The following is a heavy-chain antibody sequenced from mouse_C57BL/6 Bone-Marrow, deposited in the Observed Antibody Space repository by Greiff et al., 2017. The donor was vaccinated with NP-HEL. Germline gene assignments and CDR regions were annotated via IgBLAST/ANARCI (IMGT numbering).Heavy chain of an antibody. D-gene: IGHD1-1*01. CDR3: ARGYYGSSFAVYFDY. Sequence: EVQVVESGGGLVQPGGSLKLSCAASGFTFSDYYMYWVRQTPEKRLEWVAYISNGGGSTYYPDTVKGRFTISRDNAKNTLYLQMSRLKSEDTSMYYCARGYYGSSFAVYFDYWGQGTTLTVSS. CDR1: GFTFSDYY. CDR2: ISNGGGST. J-gene: IGHJ2*01. V-gene: IGHV5-12*01.